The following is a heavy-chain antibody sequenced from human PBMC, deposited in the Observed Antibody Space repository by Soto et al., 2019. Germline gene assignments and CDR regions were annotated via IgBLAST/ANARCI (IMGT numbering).Heavy chain of an antibody. D-gene: IGHD6-13*01. V-gene: IGHV3-48*01. CDR1: GFTFSSYS. CDR2: ISSSSTI. J-gene: IGHJ4*02. Sequence: GGSLRLSCAASGFTFSSYSMNWVRQAPGKGLEWVSYISSSSTIYYADSVKGRFTISRDNAKNSLYLQMNSLRAEDTAVYYCARDYEAAAGTIFYWGQGTLVTVSS. CDR3: ARDYEAAAGTIFY.